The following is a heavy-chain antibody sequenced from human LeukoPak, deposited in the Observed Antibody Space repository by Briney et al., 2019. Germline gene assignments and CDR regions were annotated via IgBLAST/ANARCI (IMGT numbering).Heavy chain of an antibody. CDR1: GFTFSSYW. Sequence: GGSLRLSCAASGFTFSSYWMSWVRQAPGKGLEWVANIKQDGSEKYYVDSVKGRFTISRDNSKNTLYLQMNSLRAEDTAVYYCARDVWSSGYHGGYFDYWGQGTLVTVSS. CDR2: IKQDGSEK. V-gene: IGHV3-7*01. J-gene: IGHJ4*02. CDR3: ARDVWSSGYHGGYFDY. D-gene: IGHD3-22*01.